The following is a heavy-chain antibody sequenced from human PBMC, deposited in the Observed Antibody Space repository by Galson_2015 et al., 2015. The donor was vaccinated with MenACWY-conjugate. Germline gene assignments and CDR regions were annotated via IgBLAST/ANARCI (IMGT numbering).Heavy chain of an antibody. V-gene: IGHV3-21*06. J-gene: IGHJ5*02. CDR2: ITSSSSYK. D-gene: IGHD6-13*01. CDR1: GFTFSTSP. Sequence: SLRLSCAASGFTFSTSPMNWVRQASGKGLEWVSSITSSSSYKYYANSVKGRFTISRDNAKNSLYLDMNSLRADDTAVYYCATEVYSSSWSFDPWGQGSLVTVSS. CDR3: ATEVYSSSWSFDP.